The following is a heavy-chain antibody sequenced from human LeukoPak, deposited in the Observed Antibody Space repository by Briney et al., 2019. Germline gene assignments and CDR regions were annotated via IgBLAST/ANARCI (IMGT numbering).Heavy chain of an antibody. D-gene: IGHD3-22*01. J-gene: IGHJ4*02. Sequence: PGGSLRLSCSASGFTFSSYVMHWVRQAPGKGLEYVSAISSNGGSTYYADSVKGRFTTSRDNSKNTLYLQMSSLRAEDTAVYYCVELSSGYNGDYWGQGTLVTVSS. CDR3: VELSSGYNGDY. CDR1: GFTFSSYV. CDR2: ISSNGGST. V-gene: IGHV3-64D*06.